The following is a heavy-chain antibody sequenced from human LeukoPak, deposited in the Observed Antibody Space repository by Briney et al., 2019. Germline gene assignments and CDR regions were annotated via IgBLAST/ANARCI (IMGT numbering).Heavy chain of an antibody. CDR1: GGSISSYY. D-gene: IGHD1-20*01. Sequence: SETLSLTCTVSGGSISSYYWSWIRQPPGKGLEYIGYIYYSGSTNYNPSLKSRVTISRDTSNDQFSLKLSSVTAADTAMYYCARATRPGITGTYWGQGTLVTVSS. J-gene: IGHJ4*02. CDR2: IYYSGST. V-gene: IGHV4-59*08. CDR3: ARATRPGITGTY.